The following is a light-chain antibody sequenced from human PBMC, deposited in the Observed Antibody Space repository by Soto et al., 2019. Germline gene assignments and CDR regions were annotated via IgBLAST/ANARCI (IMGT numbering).Light chain of an antibody. V-gene: IGLV2-14*03. CDR3: SSYTTSTSWV. Sequence: QSALTQPASVSGSPGQSITISCTGTSSDVGGYNFVTWYHQHPGKAPKLLIYDVNNRPSGVSNRFSGSKSGNTAALTISGLQAEDEADYYCSSYTTSTSWVFGGGTKLTVL. CDR2: DVN. CDR1: SSDVGGYNF. J-gene: IGLJ3*02.